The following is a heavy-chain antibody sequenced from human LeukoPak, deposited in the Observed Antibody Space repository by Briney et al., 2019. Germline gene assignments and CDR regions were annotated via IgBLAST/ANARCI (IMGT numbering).Heavy chain of an antibody. CDR2: ISAYNGNT. D-gene: IGHD6-13*01. Sequence: ASVKVSCKASGYTFTSYGISWVRQAPGQGLEWMGWISAYNGNTNYAQKLQGRVTMTTDTSTSTAYMELRSLRSDDTAVYYCARVYSSSWLHYYYYMDAWGKGTTVTVSS. CDR3: ARVYSSSWLHYYYYMDA. V-gene: IGHV1-18*01. J-gene: IGHJ6*03. CDR1: GYTFTSYG.